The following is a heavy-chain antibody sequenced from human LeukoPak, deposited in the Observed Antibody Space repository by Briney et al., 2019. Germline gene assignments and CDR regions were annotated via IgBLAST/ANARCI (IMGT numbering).Heavy chain of an antibody. Sequence: SETLSLTCAVSGGSISSSNWWSWVRQPPGKGLEWIGEIYHSGSTNYNPSLKSRVTISVDKSKNQFSLKLSSVTAADTAVYYCARGLKRYFDWLFPFDPWGQGTLVTVSP. D-gene: IGHD3-9*01. J-gene: IGHJ5*02. CDR3: ARGLKRYFDWLFPFDP. CDR1: GGSISSSNW. V-gene: IGHV4-4*02. CDR2: IYHSGST.